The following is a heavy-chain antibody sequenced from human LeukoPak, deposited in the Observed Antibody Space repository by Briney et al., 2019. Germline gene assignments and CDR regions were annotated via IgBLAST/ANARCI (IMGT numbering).Heavy chain of an antibody. CDR1: GDSISRSSDY. CDR2: VYYIGST. J-gene: IGHJ3*02. D-gene: IGHD5-24*01. Sequence: SSETLSLTCTVSGDSISRSSDYWGWIRQPPGKGPEWIGSVYYIGSTFYNPSLKSRLTISIDTSKNQFSLKLRSVTAADTAVYYCAREDAEQMDNSFDIWGQGTMVTVSS. CDR3: AREDAEQMDNSFDI. V-gene: IGHV4-39*07.